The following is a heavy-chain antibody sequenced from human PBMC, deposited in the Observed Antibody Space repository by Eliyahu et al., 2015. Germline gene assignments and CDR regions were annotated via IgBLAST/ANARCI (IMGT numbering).Heavy chain of an antibody. CDR1: GGTFXSSX. J-gene: IGHJ4*02. Sequence: QVQLVQSGAEVKKPGSSVKVSCKASGGTFXSSXMXWVRQAPGQGLEWMGGITPIFGRATYAQKFQGRVTIIADESTSTVYMQLSSLTSEDTAVYYCVRETPTRNDVITFGGVMNYWGQGTLVTVSS. CDR2: ITPIFGRA. CDR3: VRETPTRNDVITFGGVMNY. V-gene: IGHV1-69*01. D-gene: IGHD3-16*01.